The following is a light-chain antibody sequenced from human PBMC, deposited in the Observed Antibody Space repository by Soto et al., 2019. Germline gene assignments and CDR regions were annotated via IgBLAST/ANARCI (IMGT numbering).Light chain of an antibody. CDR2: GVS. Sequence: QSALTQPRSVSGSPGQSVTISCTGTSSDVVGYNYVSWYQHHPGKAPKLMIYGVSKRPSGVPDRFSGSKSGNTASLTISGLQAEDEADYYCCSYASSYTGVFGGGTKLTVL. CDR3: CSYASSYTGV. CDR1: SSDVVGYNY. V-gene: IGLV2-11*01. J-gene: IGLJ3*02.